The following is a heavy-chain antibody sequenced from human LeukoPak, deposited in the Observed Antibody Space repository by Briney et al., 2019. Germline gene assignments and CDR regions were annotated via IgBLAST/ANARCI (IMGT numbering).Heavy chain of an antibody. Sequence: GESLRLSCAASGFTFSSYSMNWVRQAPGKGLEWVSSISSSSSYIYYADSVKGRFTISRDNAKNSLYLQMNSLRAEDTAVYYCARVGRGYCSSTSCGPFDCWGQGTLVTVSS. D-gene: IGHD2-2*01. CDR1: GFTFSSYS. J-gene: IGHJ4*02. CDR3: ARVGRGYCSSTSCGPFDC. V-gene: IGHV3-21*01. CDR2: ISSSSSYI.